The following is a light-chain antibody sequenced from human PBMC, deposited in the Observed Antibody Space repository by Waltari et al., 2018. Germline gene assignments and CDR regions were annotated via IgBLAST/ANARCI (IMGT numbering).Light chain of an antibody. CDR2: DVS. V-gene: IGLV2-23*02. CDR1: STDVGGYNY. Sequence: QSALTQPASVSGSPGQSITLSCTGTSTDVGGYNYFSWYQHHPGKAPKLMIYDVSQRPSGVSNRFSGSKSGNTASLTISGLQAEDEADYYCCSYAGSSTVVFGGGTKLTVL. J-gene: IGLJ2*01. CDR3: CSYAGSSTVV.